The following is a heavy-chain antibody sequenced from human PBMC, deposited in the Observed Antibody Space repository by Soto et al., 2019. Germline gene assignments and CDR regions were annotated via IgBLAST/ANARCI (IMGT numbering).Heavy chain of an antibody. Sequence: SETLSLTCTVSGGSISSYYWSWIRQPPGKGLEWIGYIYYSGSTNYNPSLKSRVTISVDTSKNQFSRKLSSVTAADTAMYYCARECGGDCVIGGPYPVHRSYYYMDVWGKGTTVTVSS. J-gene: IGHJ6*03. D-gene: IGHD2-21*01. CDR1: GGSISSYY. CDR2: IYYSGST. CDR3: ARECGGDCVIGGPYPVHRSYYYMDV. V-gene: IGHV4-59*01.